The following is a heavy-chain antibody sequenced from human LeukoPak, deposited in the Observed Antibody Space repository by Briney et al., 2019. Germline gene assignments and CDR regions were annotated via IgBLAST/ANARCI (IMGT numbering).Heavy chain of an antibody. Sequence: PGGSLRLSCAASGFTFSSYSMNWVRQAPGKGLEWVSSISSSSSYIYYADSVKGRFTISRDNAKNSLYLQMNSLRAEDTAVYYCATLHYGSGRRDAFDIWGQGTMVTVSS. CDR3: ATLHYGSGRRDAFDI. J-gene: IGHJ3*02. CDR1: GFTFSSYS. D-gene: IGHD3-10*01. V-gene: IGHV3-21*01. CDR2: ISSSSSYI.